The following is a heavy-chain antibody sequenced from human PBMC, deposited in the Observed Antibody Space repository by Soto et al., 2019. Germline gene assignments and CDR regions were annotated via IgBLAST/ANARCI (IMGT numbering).Heavy chain of an antibody. CDR1: GFTFSSYW. Sequence: GGSLRLSCAASGFTFSSYWMHWVRQAPGKGLVWVSRINSDGSSTSYADSVKGRFTISRDNAKNTLYLQMNSLRAEDTAVYYCAREEVVVAATHNYYYGMDVWGQGTTVTVYS. V-gene: IGHV3-74*01. CDR2: INSDGSST. CDR3: AREEVVVAATHNYYYGMDV. J-gene: IGHJ6*02. D-gene: IGHD2-15*01.